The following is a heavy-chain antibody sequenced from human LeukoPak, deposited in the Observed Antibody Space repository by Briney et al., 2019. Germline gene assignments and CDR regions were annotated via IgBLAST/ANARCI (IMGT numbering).Heavy chain of an antibody. J-gene: IGHJ5*02. D-gene: IGHD3-3*01. V-gene: IGHV3-23*01. CDR2: ISGSGGST. Sequence: GGSLRLSCAASGFTFSSYAMSWVRQAPGEGLEWVSAISGSGGSTYYADSVKGRFTISRDNSKNTLYLQMNSLRAEDTAVYYCAKEYDFWSGYPSCWFDPWGQGTLVTVSS. CDR1: GFTFSSYA. CDR3: AKEYDFWSGYPSCWFDP.